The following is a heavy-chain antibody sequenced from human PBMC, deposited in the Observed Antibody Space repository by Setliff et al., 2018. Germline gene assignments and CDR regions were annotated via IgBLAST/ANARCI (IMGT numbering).Heavy chain of an antibody. CDR2: IYYSGST. CDR1: GGSISSGDYY. J-gene: IGHJ4*02. Sequence: PSETLSLTCTVSGGSISSGDYYWSWIRQPPGKGLEWIGSIYYSGSTYYNPSLKSRVTISVDTSKNQFSLKLTPVNAADPAVYYWASDYDITGYPSGSDSWGQGTLVTVS. CDR3: ASDYDITGYPSGSDS. D-gene: IGHD3-22*01. V-gene: IGHV4-39*07.